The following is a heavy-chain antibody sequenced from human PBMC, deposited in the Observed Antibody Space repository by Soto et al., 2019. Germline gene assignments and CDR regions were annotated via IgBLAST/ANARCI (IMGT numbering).Heavy chain of an antibody. CDR2: IVVGSGNT. V-gene: IGHV1-58*01. J-gene: IGHJ6*02. CDR3: AADRPDDDFWSGYTPYYYYGMDV. Sequence: SVKVSCKASGFTSTSSAVQWVRQARGQRLEWIGWIVVGSGNTNYAQKFQERVTITRDMSTSTAYMELSSLRSEDTAVYYCAADRPDDDFWSGYTPYYYYGMDVWGQGTTVTVSS. CDR1: GFTSTSSA. D-gene: IGHD3-3*01.